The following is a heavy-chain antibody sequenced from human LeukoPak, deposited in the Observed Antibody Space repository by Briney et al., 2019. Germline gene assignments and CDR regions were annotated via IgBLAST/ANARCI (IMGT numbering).Heavy chain of an antibody. CDR1: GGSVSCGSYY. CDR2: IYYSGST. J-gene: IGHJ5*02. D-gene: IGHD3-22*01. Sequence: PSETLSITFTDSGGSVSCGSYYCSCIRPPPGTSLVWLGHIYYSGSTNYNPSLKSRVTISVDTSKNQFSLKLSSVTAADTAVYYCARDGPSEYYYDSSGYIAWGQGTLVTVSS. CDR3: ARDGPSEYYYDSSGYIA. V-gene: IGHV4-61*01.